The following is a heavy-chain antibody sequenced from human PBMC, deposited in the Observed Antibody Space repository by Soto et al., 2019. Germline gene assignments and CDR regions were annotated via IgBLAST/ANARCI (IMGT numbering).Heavy chain of an antibody. CDR2: IYHTGST. J-gene: IGHJ4*02. V-gene: IGHV4-4*02. CDR1: SESIINSHW. Sequence: EPLSLTCDCASESIINSHWANWVRQPPGKGLEWIGEIYHTGSTNYNPSLKSRVTISVDNSKNQFSLKLTSVTAADTAVYYCARDVAVANRRDNWGQGTLVTGSS. D-gene: IGHD6-19*01. CDR3: ARDVAVANRRDN.